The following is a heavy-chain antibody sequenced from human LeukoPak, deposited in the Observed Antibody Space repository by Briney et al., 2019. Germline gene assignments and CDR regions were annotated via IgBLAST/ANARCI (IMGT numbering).Heavy chain of an antibody. Sequence: GGSLRLSCAASGFTFSNAWMTWVRQTPGKGLEWVGRIKSKTDGGTTDYAAPVKGRFTISRDDSQNTLYLQMNSLKTDDTALHYCTTRVRYCGGDCYPLDYWGQGTLVTVSS. D-gene: IGHD2-21*02. CDR3: TTRVRYCGGDCYPLDY. J-gene: IGHJ4*02. CDR1: GFTFSNAW. V-gene: IGHV3-15*01. CDR2: IKSKTDGGTT.